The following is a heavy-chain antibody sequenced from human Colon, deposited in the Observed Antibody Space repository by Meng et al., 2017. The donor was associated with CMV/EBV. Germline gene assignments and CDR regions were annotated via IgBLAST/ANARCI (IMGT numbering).Heavy chain of an antibody. CDR3: VRGGTAMVAHFDY. Sequence: QWPLQESGPGLVKASETLSLTCTVSGDSINSNTYNWGWIRQPPGKGLEWIGNVYYTEGTYYNPSLKSRVTISIDTSMNQFSLKLSSVTAADTAIYYCVRGGTAMVAHFDYWGQGALVTVSS. CDR2: VYYTEGT. D-gene: IGHD5-18*01. J-gene: IGHJ4*02. CDR1: GDSINSNTYN. V-gene: IGHV4-39*07.